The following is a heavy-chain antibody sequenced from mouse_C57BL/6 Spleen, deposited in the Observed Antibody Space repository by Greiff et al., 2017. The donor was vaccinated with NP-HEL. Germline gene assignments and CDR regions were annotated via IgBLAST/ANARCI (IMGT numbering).Heavy chain of an antibody. CDR1: GYTFTSYW. Sequence: VQLQQPGAELVKPGASVKLSCKASGYTFTSYWMQWVKQRPGQGLEWIGEIDPSDSYTNYNQKFKGKATLTVDTSSSTAYMQLSSLTSEDSAVYYCARYGRYAMDYWGQGTSVTVSS. D-gene: IGHD1-1*01. J-gene: IGHJ4*01. V-gene: IGHV1-50*01. CDR2: IDPSDSYT. CDR3: ARYGRYAMDY.